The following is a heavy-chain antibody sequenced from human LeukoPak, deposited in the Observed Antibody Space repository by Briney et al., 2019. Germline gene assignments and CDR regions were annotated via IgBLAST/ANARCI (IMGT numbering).Heavy chain of an antibody. V-gene: IGHV4-59*01. Sequence: PSETLSLTCTVSGGSISSYYWSWIRQPPGKGLEWIGNIYYSGSTNYNPSLKSRVTISVDTSKNQFSLRLSSVTAADTAVYYCARDQPSYYGSGSYYKRGAWFDPWGQGTLVTVSS. CDR3: ARDQPSYYGSGSYYKRGAWFDP. CDR1: GGSISSYY. D-gene: IGHD3-10*01. CDR2: IYYSGST. J-gene: IGHJ5*02.